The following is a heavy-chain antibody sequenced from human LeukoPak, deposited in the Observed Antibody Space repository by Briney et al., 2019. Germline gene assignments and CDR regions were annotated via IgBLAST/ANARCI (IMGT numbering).Heavy chain of an antibody. J-gene: IGHJ5*02. CDR1: GGSISSYY. CDR3: ARDLGSSVAPNWFDP. D-gene: IGHD6-6*01. CDR2: IYYSGST. Sequence: SETLSLTCTVSGGSISSYYWSWIRQPPGKGLEWIGYIYYSGSTNYNPSLKSRVTISVDTSKTQFSLKLSSVTAADTAVYYCARDLGSSVAPNWFDPWGQGTLVTVSS. V-gene: IGHV4-59*12.